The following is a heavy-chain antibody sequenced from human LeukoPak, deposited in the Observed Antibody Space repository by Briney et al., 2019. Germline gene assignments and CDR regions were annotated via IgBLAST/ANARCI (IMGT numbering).Heavy chain of an antibody. CDR3: VREQKSIGSYFNY. CDR2: INTYNGNT. V-gene: IGHV1-18*01. D-gene: IGHD1-26*01. CDR1: GYTFTSYD. Sequence: ASVKVSCKASGYTFTSYDISWVRQAPGQGLEWMGWINTYNGNTNYPQKLQGRVTMTTDTSTSTAYMELRNLRSDDTAVYYCVREQKSIGSYFNYWGQGTLVTVSS. J-gene: IGHJ4*02.